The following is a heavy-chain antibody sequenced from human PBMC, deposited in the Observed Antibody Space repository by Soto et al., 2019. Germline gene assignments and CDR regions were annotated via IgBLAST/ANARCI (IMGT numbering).Heavy chain of an antibody. CDR1: GGSFSGYY. V-gene: IGHV4-34*01. CDR2: INHSGST. CDR3: ASVVVSTWFDP. J-gene: IGHJ5*02. Sequence: QVQLQQWGAGLLKPSETLSLTCAVYGGSFSGYYWSWIRQPPGKGLEWIGEINHSGSTNHNPSLKSRVVISVDTSKNQFSLKLSSVTAADTAVYYCASVVVSTWFDPWGQGTLVTVSS. D-gene: IGHD3-22*01.